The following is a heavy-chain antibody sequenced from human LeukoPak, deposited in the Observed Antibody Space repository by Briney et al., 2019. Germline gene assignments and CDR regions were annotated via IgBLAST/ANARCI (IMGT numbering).Heavy chain of an antibody. J-gene: IGHJ6*03. CDR2: IDTSGSI. CDR3: ARVKSSTRGPYYHYYMDV. CDR1: GGSISSYY. Sequence: PSETLSLTCTVSGGSISSYYWSWIRQPAGQGLEWIGRIDTSGSIIYNPSLKSRVTISVDTSKNQLSLKVSSVPAADTAVYYCARVKSSTRGPYYHYYMDVWGKGTTVIVSS. D-gene: IGHD3-10*01. V-gene: IGHV4-4*07.